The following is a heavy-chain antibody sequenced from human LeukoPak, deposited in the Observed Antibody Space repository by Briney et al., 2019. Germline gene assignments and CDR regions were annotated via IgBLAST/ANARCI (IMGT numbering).Heavy chain of an antibody. J-gene: IGHJ4*02. D-gene: IGHD3-10*01. CDR3: AKGIYYVSGSYPYYFDY. CDR1: AFTFSSYA. CDR2: ISAGGGTT. V-gene: IGHV3-23*01. Sequence: PGGSLRLSCAASAFTFSSYAMTWVRQAPGKGLEWVSAISAGGGTTYYADSVKGRFTISRDNSKNTLSLQMNSLRAEDTAVYYCAKGIYYVSGSYPYYFDYWGQGTLVTVSP.